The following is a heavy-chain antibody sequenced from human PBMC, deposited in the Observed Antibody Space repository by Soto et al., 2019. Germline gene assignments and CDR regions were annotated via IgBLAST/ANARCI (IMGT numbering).Heavy chain of an antibody. CDR1: GFTFSSYA. Sequence: EVQVLESGGGLVQPGGSLRLSCAASGFTFSSYAMSWVRQAPGKGLEWVSGITGSGGSTYYADSVKGRFTISRDKSKNTLYLHVNSLRAEDTAVYYCARGSAYSDYDLEYWGQGTLVTVSS. D-gene: IGHD4-17*01. J-gene: IGHJ4*02. CDR3: ARGSAYSDYDLEY. V-gene: IGHV3-23*01. CDR2: ITGSGGST.